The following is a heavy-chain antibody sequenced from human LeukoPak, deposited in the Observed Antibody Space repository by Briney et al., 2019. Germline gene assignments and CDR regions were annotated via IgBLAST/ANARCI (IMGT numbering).Heavy chain of an antibody. Sequence: GGSLRLPCTASRFTFSSSWMSWVRQAPGKGLEWVANIKQDGSEIFYVDSVKGRFTISRDNAKNSLYLQMNSLRAEDTAMYYCAIGNYFDYWGQGTLVTVSS. J-gene: IGHJ4*02. CDR1: RFTFSSSW. CDR2: IKQDGSEI. D-gene: IGHD1-14*01. CDR3: AIGNYFDY. V-gene: IGHV3-7*01.